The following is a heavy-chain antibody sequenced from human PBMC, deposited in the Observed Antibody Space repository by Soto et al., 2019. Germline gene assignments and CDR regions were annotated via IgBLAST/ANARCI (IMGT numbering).Heavy chain of an antibody. J-gene: IGHJ4*02. V-gene: IGHV4-59*08. Sequence: SETLSLTCTVSGGSITSYYWSWIRQPPGKGLEWIGYIYHSGSTNYNPSLKSRVTISVDTSKNQFSLKLSSVTAADTAVYYCARRTDFDFWGQGTLVTVS. CDR2: IYHSGST. CDR1: GGSITSYY. CDR3: ARRTDFDF.